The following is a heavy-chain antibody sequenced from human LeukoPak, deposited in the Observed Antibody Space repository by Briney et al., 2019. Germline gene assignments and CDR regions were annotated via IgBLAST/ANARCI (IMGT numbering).Heavy chain of an antibody. CDR2: IIPIFGTA. CDR3: ARGTYYDSSAYSGVRLFDY. J-gene: IGHJ4*02. CDR1: GGTFSSYA. D-gene: IGHD3-22*01. V-gene: IGHV1-69*06. Sequence: ASVKVSCKASGGTFSSYAISWVRQAPGQGLEWMGGIIPIFGTANYAQKFQGRVTITADKSTSTAYMELSSLRSEDTAVCYCARGTYYDSSAYSGVRLFDYWGQGTLVTVSS.